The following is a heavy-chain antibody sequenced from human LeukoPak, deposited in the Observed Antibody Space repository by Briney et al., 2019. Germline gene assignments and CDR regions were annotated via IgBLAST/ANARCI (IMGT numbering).Heavy chain of an antibody. J-gene: IGHJ6*02. CDR2: INPNSGGT. CDR1: GYTFTGYY. Sequence: ASVKVSCKASGYTFTGYYMHWVRQAPGQGLEWMGWINPNSGGTNYAQKLQGRVTMTTDTSTSTAYMELRSLRSDDTAVYYCARAMRIAAASNYYYGMDVWGQGTTVTVSS. D-gene: IGHD6-13*01. V-gene: IGHV1-2*02. CDR3: ARAMRIAAASNYYYGMDV.